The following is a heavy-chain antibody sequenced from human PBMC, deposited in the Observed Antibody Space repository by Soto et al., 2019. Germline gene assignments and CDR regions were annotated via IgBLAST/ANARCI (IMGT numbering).Heavy chain of an antibody. CDR2: ISYDGSNK. CDR3: AKDLISMVRGVDYYYYGMDV. D-gene: IGHD3-10*01. V-gene: IGHV3-30*18. Sequence: GGSLRLSCAASGFTFSSYGMHWVRQAPGKGLEWVAVISYDGSNKYYADSVKGRFTISRDNSKNTLYLQMNSLRAEDTAVYYCAKDLISMVRGVDYYYYGMDVWGQGTTVTVS. J-gene: IGHJ6*02. CDR1: GFTFSSYG.